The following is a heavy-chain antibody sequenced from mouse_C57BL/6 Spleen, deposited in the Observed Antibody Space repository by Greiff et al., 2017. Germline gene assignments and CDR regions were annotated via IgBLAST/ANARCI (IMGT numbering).Heavy chain of an antibody. CDR3: AREGGPTVVAPFDY. J-gene: IGHJ2*01. V-gene: IGHV1-55*01. CDR2: IYPGSGST. CDR1: GYTFTSYW. D-gene: IGHD1-1*01. Sequence: QVQLQQPGAELVKPGASVKMSCKASGYTFTSYWITWVKQRPGQGLEWIGDIYPGSGSTNYNEKFKSKATLTLDTSSSTAYMQLSSLTSEDSAVYYCAREGGPTVVAPFDYWGQGTTLTVSS.